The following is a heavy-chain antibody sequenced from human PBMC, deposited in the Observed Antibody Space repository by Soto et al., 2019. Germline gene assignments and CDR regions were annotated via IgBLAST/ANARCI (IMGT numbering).Heavy chain of an antibody. Sequence: SVKVSCKASGGTFSSYAISWVRQAPGQGLEWMGGIIPIFGTANYAQKFQGRVTITADKSTSTAYMELSSLRSEDTAVYYCAVGYYYHSSGYYDYWGQGTLVTVSS. CDR3: AVGYYYHSSGYYDY. J-gene: IGHJ4*02. D-gene: IGHD3-22*01. CDR2: IIPIFGTA. V-gene: IGHV1-69*06. CDR1: GGTFSSYA.